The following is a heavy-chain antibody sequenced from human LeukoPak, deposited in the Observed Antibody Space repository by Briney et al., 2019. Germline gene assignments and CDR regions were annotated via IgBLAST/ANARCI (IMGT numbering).Heavy chain of an antibody. D-gene: IGHD6-13*01. Sequence: SETLSLTCTVSGGSISSYYWSWIRQPPGKGLEWIGYIYYSGSTNYNPSLKSRVTISVDTSKNQFSLKLSSVTAADTAVYYCAKDRSSSSWYRTFDYWGQGTLVTVSS. CDR3: AKDRSSSSWYRTFDY. V-gene: IGHV4-59*01. CDR1: GGSISSYY. CDR2: IYYSGST. J-gene: IGHJ4*02.